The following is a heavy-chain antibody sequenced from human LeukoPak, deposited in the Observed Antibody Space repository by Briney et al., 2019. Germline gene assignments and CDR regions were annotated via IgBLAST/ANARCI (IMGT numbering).Heavy chain of an antibody. CDR1: GFIFSSYW. CDR3: AREVGTLDY. CDR2: INSDGSNT. V-gene: IGHV3-74*01. Sequence: GGSLRLSCAASGFIFSSYWMHWVRQAPGKGLVWVSRINSDGSNTRYVDSVKGRFTISRDNAKSTLYLQMNSLRAEDTAVYYCAREVGTLDYWGQGTLVTVSS. J-gene: IGHJ4*02. D-gene: IGHD5-12*01.